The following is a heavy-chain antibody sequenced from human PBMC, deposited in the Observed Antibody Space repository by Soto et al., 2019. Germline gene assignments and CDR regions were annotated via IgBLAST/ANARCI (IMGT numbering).Heavy chain of an antibody. V-gene: IGHV4-39*01. CDR2: IYYSGST. CDR3: VRPHQNRNNDYGDYFDY. J-gene: IGHJ4*02. CDR1: GGSISSSSYY. D-gene: IGHD4-17*01. Sequence: SETLSLTCTVSGGSISSSSYYWGWIRQPPGKGLEWIGSIYYSGSTYYNPSLKSRVTISVDTSKNQFSLKLSSVTAADTAVYYCVRPHQNRNNDYGDYFDYWGQGTLVTVSS.